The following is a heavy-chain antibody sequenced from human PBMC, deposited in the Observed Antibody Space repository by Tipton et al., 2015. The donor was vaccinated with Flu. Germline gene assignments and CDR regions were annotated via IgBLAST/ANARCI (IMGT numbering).Heavy chain of an antibody. J-gene: IGHJ4*02. CDR2: INPNSGTT. V-gene: IGHV1-8*01. D-gene: IGHD6-6*01. CDR3: AKNRGWGKQPVYDY. CDR1: GYTFIRYD. Sequence: QVQLVQSEAEVKKPGASVKVSCKTSGYTFIRYDINWVRQATGQGPEWMGWINPNSGTTGYSQKFQGRVTMTRNTSMSTAYMELSSLTSDDTAVYYCAKNRGWGKQPVYDYWGQGTLVTVSS.